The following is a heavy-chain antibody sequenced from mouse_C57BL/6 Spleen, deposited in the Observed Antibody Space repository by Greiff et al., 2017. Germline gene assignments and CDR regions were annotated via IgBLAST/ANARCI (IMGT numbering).Heavy chain of an antibody. Sequence: VQLKESGAELVRPGASVKLSCTASGFNIKDYYMHWVKQRPEQGLEWIGRIDPEDGDTEYAPKFQGKATITADTSSNTAYLQLSSLTSDDTAVYYCTPFTTVYAMDYWGQGTSVTVSS. D-gene: IGHD1-1*01. CDR3: TPFTTVYAMDY. J-gene: IGHJ4*01. CDR2: IDPEDGDT. CDR1: GFNIKDYY. V-gene: IGHV14-1*01.